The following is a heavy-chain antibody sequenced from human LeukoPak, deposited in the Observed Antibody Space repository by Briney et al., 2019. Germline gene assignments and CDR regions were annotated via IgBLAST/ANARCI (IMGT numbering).Heavy chain of an antibody. V-gene: IGHV3-23*01. J-gene: IGHJ4*02. CDR3: AKEQGRFGECSTY. CDR2: TGGNGGST. D-gene: IGHD3-10*01. CDR1: GFTFSSYA. Sequence: GGSLRLSCAASGFTFSSYAMSWVRQAPGKGLEWVSATGGNGGSTYYAESVKGRFTISRDNSKNTLYLQMDSLRADDTALYYCAKEQGRFGECSTYWGQGTLVTVSS.